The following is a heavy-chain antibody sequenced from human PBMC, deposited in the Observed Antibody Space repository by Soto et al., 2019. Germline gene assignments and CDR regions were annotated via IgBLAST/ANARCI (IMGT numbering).Heavy chain of an antibody. J-gene: IGHJ6*02. Sequence: PSETLSLTCTVSGGSIFSYYWTWLRQPPGKGLEWIGYISYTGRTKYNPSLQSRVTISVDTSKNDFSLNLSSVTAADTAVYFCAREWGLLPYYVMNVWGHGTAVTVSS. V-gene: IGHV4-59*01. CDR3: AREWGLLPYYVMNV. CDR2: ISYTGRT. CDR1: GGSIFSYY. D-gene: IGHD7-27*01.